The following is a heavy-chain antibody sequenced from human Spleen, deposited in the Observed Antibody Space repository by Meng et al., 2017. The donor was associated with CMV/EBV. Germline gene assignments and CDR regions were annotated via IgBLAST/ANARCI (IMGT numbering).Heavy chain of an antibody. V-gene: IGHV3-30*02. CDR2: IRYDGSNK. D-gene: IGHD6-13*01. J-gene: IGHJ4*02. Sequence: QVQLVESGGGVVQPGGSLILSCAASGFTFSSYGMHWVRQAPGKGLEWVAFIRYDGSNKYYADSVKGRFTISRDNSKNTLYLQMNNLRAEDTAVYYCASSEYSSTWYQIDFWGQGNLVTVSS. CDR3: ASSEYSSTWYQIDF. CDR1: GFTFSSYG.